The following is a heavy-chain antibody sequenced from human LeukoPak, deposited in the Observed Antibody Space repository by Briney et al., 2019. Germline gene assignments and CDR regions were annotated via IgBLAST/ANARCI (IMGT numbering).Heavy chain of an antibody. J-gene: IGHJ6*02. CDR3: ARDRVLQPTGDYGMDV. CDR1: GGTFSSYA. CDR2: IIPILGIA. D-gene: IGHD3-10*01. V-gene: IGHV1-69*04. Sequence: SVKVSCKASGGTFSSYAISWVRQAPGQGLEWMGRIIPILGIANYAQKFQGRVTITADKSTSTAYMELSSLRSEDTAVYYCARDRVLQPTGDYGMDVWGQGTTVTVSS.